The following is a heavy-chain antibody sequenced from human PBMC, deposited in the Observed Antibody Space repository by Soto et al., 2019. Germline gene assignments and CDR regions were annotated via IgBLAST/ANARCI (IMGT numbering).Heavy chain of an antibody. J-gene: IGHJ6*02. D-gene: IGHD6-19*01. CDR3: AKTVHQWLVTYYYYGMDV. CDR2: ISGSGGST. Sequence: GGSLRLSCAASGFTFSSYAMSWVRQAPGKGLEWVSAISGSGGSTYYADSVKGRFTISRDNSKNTLYLQMNSLRAEDTAVYYFAKTVHQWLVTYYYYGMDVWGQGTTVTVSS. V-gene: IGHV3-23*01. CDR1: GFTFSSYA.